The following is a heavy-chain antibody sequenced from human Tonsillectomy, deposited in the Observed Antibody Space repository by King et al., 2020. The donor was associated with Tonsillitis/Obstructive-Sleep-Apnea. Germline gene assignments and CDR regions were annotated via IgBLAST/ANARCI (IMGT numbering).Heavy chain of an antibody. CDR2: IYYSGST. J-gene: IGHJ4*02. CDR1: GGSISSYY. V-gene: IGHV4-59*01. CDR3: ARQASRYCSSTSCYPIDY. D-gene: IGHD2-2*01. Sequence: QLQESGPGLEKPSETLSLTCTVSGGSISSYYWSWIRQPPGKGLEWIGYIYYSGSTNYNPSLKSRVTISVDTSKNQFSLKLSSVTAADTAVYYCARQASRYCSSTSCYPIDYWGQGTLVTVSS.